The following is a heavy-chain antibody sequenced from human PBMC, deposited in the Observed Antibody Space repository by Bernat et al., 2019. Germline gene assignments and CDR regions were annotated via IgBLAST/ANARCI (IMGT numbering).Heavy chain of an antibody. D-gene: IGHD3-9*01. CDR1: GFTFSSYA. CDR2: ISGSGGST. J-gene: IGHJ6*03. CDR3: AKVGDGDYDILTGYEWRLDYYYYMDV. V-gene: IGHV3-23*01. Sequence: EVQLLESGGGLVQPGGSLRLSCAASGFTFSSYAMSWVRQAPGKGLEWVSAISGSGGSTYYADSMKGRFTISRDNSKNTLYLQMNSLRAEDTAVYYCAKVGDGDYDILTGYEWRLDYYYYMDVWGKGTTVTVSS.